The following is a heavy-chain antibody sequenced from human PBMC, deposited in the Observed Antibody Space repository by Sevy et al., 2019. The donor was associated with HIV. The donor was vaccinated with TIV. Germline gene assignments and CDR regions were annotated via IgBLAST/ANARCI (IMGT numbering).Heavy chain of an antibody. CDR3: ARDLTTGRGWKYYYGMDV. D-gene: IGHD4-17*01. CDR1: GGSISSYY. CDR2: IYTSGST. Sequence: SDTLSLTCTVSGGSISSYYWSWIRQPAGKGLEWIGRIYTSGSTNYNPSLKSRVTMSVDTSKNQFSLKLSSVTAADTAVYYCARDLTTGRGWKYYYGMDVWGQGTTVTVSS. V-gene: IGHV4-4*07. J-gene: IGHJ6*02.